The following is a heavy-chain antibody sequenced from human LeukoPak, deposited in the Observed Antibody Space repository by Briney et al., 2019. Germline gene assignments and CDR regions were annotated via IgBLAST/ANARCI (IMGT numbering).Heavy chain of an antibody. J-gene: IGHJ4*02. D-gene: IGHD3-3*01. Sequence: GGSLRLSCAASGFTFSNYAMSWVRQAPGQGLEWVSAISGSGFTDYAGSVKGRFIILRDKSKNALWLQMNRLRDEDTAVYYCAKDRDFWSGSPLDSWGQGTLVTVSS. CDR2: ISGSGFT. CDR3: AKDRDFWSGSPLDS. V-gene: IGHV3-23*01. CDR1: GFTFSNYA.